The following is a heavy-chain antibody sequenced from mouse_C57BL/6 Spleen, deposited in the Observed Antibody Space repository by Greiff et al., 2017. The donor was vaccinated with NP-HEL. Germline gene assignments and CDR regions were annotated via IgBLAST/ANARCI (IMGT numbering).Heavy chain of an antibody. CDR1: GYTFTSYT. V-gene: IGHV1-4*01. D-gene: IGHD1-1*01. Sequence: VQRVESGAELARPGASVKMSCKASGYTFTSYTMHWVKQRPGQGLEWIGYINPSSGYTKYNQKFKDKATLTADKSSSTAYMQLSSLTSEDSAVYYCARSVTTVVATNYFDYWGQGTTLTVSS. CDR3: ARSVTTVVATNYFDY. J-gene: IGHJ2*01. CDR2: INPSSGYT.